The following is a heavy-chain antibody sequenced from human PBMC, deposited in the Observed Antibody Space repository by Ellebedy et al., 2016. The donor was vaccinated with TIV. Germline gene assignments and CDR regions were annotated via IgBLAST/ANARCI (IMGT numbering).Heavy chain of an antibody. CDR2: IKGDGTEK. Sequence: PGGSLRLSCAASGFTFSRHWMSWVRQAPGKGLEWVANIKGDGTEKYYVDSMKGRFTISRDNAKNSLYLQMNSLRAEDTAVYFCAREDPLPVEMATIMNYWGQGTLVTVSS. D-gene: IGHD5-24*01. CDR1: GFTFSRHW. CDR3: AREDPLPVEMATIMNY. J-gene: IGHJ4*02. V-gene: IGHV3-7*03.